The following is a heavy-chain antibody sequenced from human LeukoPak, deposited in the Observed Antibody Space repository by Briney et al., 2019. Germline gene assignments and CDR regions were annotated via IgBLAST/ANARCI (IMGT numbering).Heavy chain of an antibody. CDR3: AKVPRWTFGVVGGYYFDY. D-gene: IGHD3-3*01. CDR1: GFTFSSHG. V-gene: IGHV3-23*01. Sequence: GGSLRLSCAASGFTFSSHGMNWVRQAPGKGLEWVSGSSSIGGRTYYADSVKGRFTISRDNSKNTLYLQMNSLRAEDTAVYYCAKVPRWTFGVVGGYYFDYWGQGTLVTVSS. J-gene: IGHJ4*02. CDR2: SSSIGGRT.